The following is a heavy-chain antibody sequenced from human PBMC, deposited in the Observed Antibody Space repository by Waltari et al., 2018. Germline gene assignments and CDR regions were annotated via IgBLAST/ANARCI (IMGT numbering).Heavy chain of an antibody. Sequence: QVQLVQSGAEVKKPGSSVKVSCKASGGTFSTYAISWVRQAPGQGLEWMGGIIPIFGTANYEQKFHGRVTITADESTSTAYMELSSLRSEDTAVYYCARSDDYGDTGYFDYWGQGTLVTVSS. V-gene: IGHV1-69*01. CDR2: IIPIFGTA. CDR3: ARSDDYGDTGYFDY. J-gene: IGHJ4*02. CDR1: GGTFSTYA. D-gene: IGHD4-17*01.